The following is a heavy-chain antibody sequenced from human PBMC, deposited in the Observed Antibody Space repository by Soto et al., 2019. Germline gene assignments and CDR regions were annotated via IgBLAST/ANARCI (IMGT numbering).Heavy chain of an antibody. CDR2: IFPNGNT. J-gene: IGHJ6*02. CDR3: ARDGDGRMTTNPYYYNGMDV. D-gene: IGHD4-4*01. V-gene: IGHV4-4*07. CDR1: RGYVNTFH. Sequence: SETLSLTCTVSRGYVNTFHWSWVRQPAGKGLEWIGRIFPNGNTDYSPSLKSRVTLSLDTSNNQFSLNLTSVTAADTAVYYCARDGDGRMTTNPYYYNGMDVWGPGTTVTVSS.